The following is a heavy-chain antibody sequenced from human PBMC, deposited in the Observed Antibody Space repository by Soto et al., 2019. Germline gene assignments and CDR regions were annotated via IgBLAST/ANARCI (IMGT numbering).Heavy chain of an antibody. CDR3: AQRLPHYGLGRERGNWFVP. J-gene: IGHJ5*02. V-gene: IGHV2-5*02. CDR1: GFSLSTTGVG. D-gene: IGHD3-10*01. CDR2: LYWDDDK. Sequence: QITLKESGPTLVRPTQTLTLTCTFSGFSLSTTGVGVGWIRQPLGKALEWLALLYWDDDKRYSPSLKSRITITKDTSKNEVTLTMSNMDPVDTARYYCAQRLPHYGLGRERGNWFVPWGQGTLVTVSS.